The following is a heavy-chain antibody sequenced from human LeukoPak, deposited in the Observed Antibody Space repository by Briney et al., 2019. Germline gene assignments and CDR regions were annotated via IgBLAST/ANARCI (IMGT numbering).Heavy chain of an antibody. J-gene: IGHJ5*02. D-gene: IGHD3-3*01. Sequence: SETLSLTCAVYGGSFSGYYWSWIRQPPGKGLEWIGYIYYSGSTNYNPSLKSRVTISVDTSKNQFSLKLSSVTAADTAVYYCARVPPNYDFWSGYYPNWFDPWGQGTLVTVSS. V-gene: IGHV4-59*01. CDR2: IYYSGST. CDR1: GGSFSGYY. CDR3: ARVPPNYDFWSGYYPNWFDP.